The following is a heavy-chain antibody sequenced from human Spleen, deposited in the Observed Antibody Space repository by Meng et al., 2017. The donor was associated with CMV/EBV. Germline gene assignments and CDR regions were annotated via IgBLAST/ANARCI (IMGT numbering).Heavy chain of an antibody. V-gene: IGHV1-69*04. Sequence: SVKVSCKASGYTFTSYGINWVRQAPGQGLEWMGTFIPLINTAEYARKFQGRVTITADKSSTTTHLELTSLTSGDTAVYYCARSPSILVGHSEIDLWGQGTLVTVSS. CDR2: FIPLINTA. D-gene: IGHD3-22*01. J-gene: IGHJ5*02. CDR3: ARSPSILVGHSEIDL. CDR1: GYTFTSYG.